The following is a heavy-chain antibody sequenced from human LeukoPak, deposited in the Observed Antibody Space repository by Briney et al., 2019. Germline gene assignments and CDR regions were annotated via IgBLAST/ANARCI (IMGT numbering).Heavy chain of an antibody. V-gene: IGHV4-59*12. J-gene: IGHJ4*02. CDR2: IYYSGST. Sequence: SETLSLTCTVSGGSIRSYYWNWIRQPPGKGLEWIGYIYYSGSTNYNPSLKSRVTISVDTSKNQFSLKLSSVTAADTAVYYCARDYQGGYGDKTVDYWGQGTLVTVSS. D-gene: IGHD5-18*01. CDR1: GGSIRSYY. CDR3: ARDYQGGYGDKTVDY.